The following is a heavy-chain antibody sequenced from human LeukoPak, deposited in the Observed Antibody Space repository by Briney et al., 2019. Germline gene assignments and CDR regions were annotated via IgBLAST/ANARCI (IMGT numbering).Heavy chain of an antibody. D-gene: IGHD1-26*01. Sequence: GASVKVSCKASGYTFTSYYMYWVRQAPGQGLEWMGIINPNRGSTSYAQKFQGRVTMTRDTSISTAYMELSRLRSDDTAVYYCARDMDSGPDFFDYWGLGTLVTVSS. CDR1: GYTFTSYY. V-gene: IGHV1-2*02. CDR2: INPNRGST. CDR3: ARDMDSGPDFFDY. J-gene: IGHJ4*02.